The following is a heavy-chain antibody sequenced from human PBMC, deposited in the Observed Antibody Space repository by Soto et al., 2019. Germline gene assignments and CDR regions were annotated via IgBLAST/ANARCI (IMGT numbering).Heavy chain of an antibody. CDR1: GFTFSSYG. CDR2: ISYDGSNK. V-gene: IGHV3-30*18. Sequence: GGSLRLSCAASGFTFSSYGMHWVRQAPGKGLEWVAVISYDGSNKYYADSVKGRFTISRDNSKNTLYLQMNSLRAEDTAVYYCAKDGYYDFWSGPQYYYYGMDVWGQGTKVTVSS. D-gene: IGHD3-3*01. J-gene: IGHJ6*02. CDR3: AKDGYYDFWSGPQYYYYGMDV.